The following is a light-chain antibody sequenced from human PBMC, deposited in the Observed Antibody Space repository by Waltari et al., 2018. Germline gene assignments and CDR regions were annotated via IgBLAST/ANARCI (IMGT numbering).Light chain of an antibody. CDR2: GAS. CDR1: QSVAGN. CDR3: QQYNNWPRT. Sequence: ETVMTQSPATLSVSPGERVTLSCRASQSVAGNLAWYQQKPGQAPRLLIYGASTRATGIPARFSGSGSGKEFTLTISSLQSEDFAVYYCQQYNNWPRTFGQGTKLEI. J-gene: IGKJ2*01. V-gene: IGKV3-15*01.